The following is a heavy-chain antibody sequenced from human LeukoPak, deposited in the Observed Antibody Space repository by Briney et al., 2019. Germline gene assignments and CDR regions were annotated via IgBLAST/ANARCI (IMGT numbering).Heavy chain of an antibody. D-gene: IGHD4-23*01. CDR2: IYTSGST. CDR1: GGSISSGSYY. V-gene: IGHV4-61*02. CDR3: ARGEMTTVAYYFDY. J-gene: IGHJ4*02. Sequence: SQTLSLTCTVSGGSISSGSYYWSWIRQPAGKGLEWMGRIYTSGSTNYNPSLKSRVTISVDTSKNQFSLKLSSVTAADTAVYYCARGEMTTVAYYFDYWGQGTLVTVTS.